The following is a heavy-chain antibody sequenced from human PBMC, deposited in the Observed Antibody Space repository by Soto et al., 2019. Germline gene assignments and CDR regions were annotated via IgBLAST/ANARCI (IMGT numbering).Heavy chain of an antibody. CDR3: ARQGIQLWEQDWFEP. CDR1: GYSFTSYW. D-gene: IGHD5-18*01. CDR2: IYPGDSDT. V-gene: IGHV5-51*01. Sequence: GESLKISCKGSGYSFTSYWIGWVRQMPGKGLEWMGIIYPGDSDTRYSPSFQGQVTISADKSISTAYLQWSSLKASDTAMYYCARQGIQLWEQDWFEPWGQGTRVTVSS. J-gene: IGHJ5*02.